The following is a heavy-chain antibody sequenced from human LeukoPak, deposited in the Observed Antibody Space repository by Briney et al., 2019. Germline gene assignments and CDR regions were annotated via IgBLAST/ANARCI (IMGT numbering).Heavy chain of an antibody. CDR2: INVNGDIT. D-gene: IGHD6-19*01. CDR3: TKGSHSSAWDY. Sequence: SGGSLRLSCAASGFTFSTYAMSWVRQAPGKGLEWVSAINVNGDITYYADSVKGRFTISRDNSKNTLCLQMNSLSAEDTAVYYCTKGSHSSAWDYWGQGTLVTISS. CDR1: GFTFSTYA. V-gene: IGHV3-23*01. J-gene: IGHJ4*02.